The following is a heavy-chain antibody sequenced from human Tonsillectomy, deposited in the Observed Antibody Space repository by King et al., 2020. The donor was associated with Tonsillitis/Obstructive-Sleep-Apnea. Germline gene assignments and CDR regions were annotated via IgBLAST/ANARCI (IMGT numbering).Heavy chain of an antibody. J-gene: IGHJ5*02. CDR3: ASRPIAAAGPDNWFDP. CDR1: GGSFSGYY. D-gene: IGHD6-13*01. V-gene: IGHV4-34*01. Sequence: VQLQQWGAGLLKPSETLSLTCAVYGGSFSGYYWSWIRQPPGKGLEWIGEINHSGSTNYNPSLKSRVTISVDMSKNQFSLKLRSVTAADTAVYYCASRPIAAAGPDNWFDPWGQGTLVTVSS. CDR2: INHSGST.